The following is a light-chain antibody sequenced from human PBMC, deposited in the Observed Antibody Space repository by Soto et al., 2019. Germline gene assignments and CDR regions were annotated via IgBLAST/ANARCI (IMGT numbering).Light chain of an antibody. CDR3: QPYNSYGT. CDR2: DAS. V-gene: IGKV1-5*01. CDR1: QSIRSW. Sequence: DIQMTQSPSTLSASVGDRVTITCRASQSIRSWLAWYQQKPGQAPKLLIYDASSLGSGVPSRFSGRGSGTEFTLTISSLPPDDFPTYYCQPYNSYGTFGQGTKV. J-gene: IGKJ1*01.